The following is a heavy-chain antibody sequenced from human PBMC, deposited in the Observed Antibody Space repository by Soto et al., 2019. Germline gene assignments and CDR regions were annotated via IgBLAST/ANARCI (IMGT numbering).Heavy chain of an antibody. Sequence: SETLSLTCAVYGGSFSGYYWSWIRQPPGKGLEWIGEINHSGSTNYNPSLKSRVTISVDTSKNQFSLKLSSVTAADTAVYYCARELRLKGSWRYYYYGMDVWGQGTTVTVYS. CDR1: GGSFSGYY. D-gene: IGHD6-13*01. CDR2: INHSGST. J-gene: IGHJ6*02. V-gene: IGHV4-34*01. CDR3: ARELRLKGSWRYYYYGMDV.